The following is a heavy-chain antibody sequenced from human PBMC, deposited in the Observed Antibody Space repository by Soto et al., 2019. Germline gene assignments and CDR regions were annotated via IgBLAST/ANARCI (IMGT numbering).Heavy chain of an antibody. CDR1: GYIFTNYY. CDR2: INASRGYT. D-gene: IGHD3-3*01. CDR3: ASPARYYDFGNGYSFAI. J-gene: IGHJ3*02. V-gene: IGHV1-46*01. Sequence: ASVKVSCKASGYIFTNYYIHWVRQAPGQGLEWMGTINASRGYTTYAQRFQGRVTMTRNTSTSTVSMELSSLRSEDTAVYYCASPARYYDFGNGYSFAIWAQGTMVPVSS.